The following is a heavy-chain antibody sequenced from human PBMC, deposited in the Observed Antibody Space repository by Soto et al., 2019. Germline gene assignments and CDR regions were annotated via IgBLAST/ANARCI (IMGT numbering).Heavy chain of an antibody. CDR2: IYPGDSDT. CDR3: ARTSSAGKYYYGMDV. D-gene: IGHD6-13*01. Sequence: PGESLKISCKGSGYSFTSYWIGWVRQMPGKGLECMGIIYPGDSDTRYSPSFQGQVTISADKSISTAYLQWSSLKASDTAMYYCARTSSAGKYYYGMDVCGQGTTDPVSS. V-gene: IGHV5-51*01. J-gene: IGHJ6*02. CDR1: GYSFTSYW.